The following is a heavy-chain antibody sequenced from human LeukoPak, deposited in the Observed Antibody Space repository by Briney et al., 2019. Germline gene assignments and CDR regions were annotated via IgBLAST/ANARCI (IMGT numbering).Heavy chain of an antibody. V-gene: IGHV3-30*04. CDR2: ISYDGSNK. D-gene: IGHD3-16*02. Sequence: GRSMTLSCPASGFTFSSYAMHWVRQAPGNVLEWVAVISYDGSNKYYADSVKGRFTISRDNAKNPLYLQMNSLRAEDPGVYECARDLGDYVWGSYRPYDYWGQGSLVTVYS. CDR3: ARDLGDYVWGSYRPYDY. CDR1: GFTFSSYA. J-gene: IGHJ4*02.